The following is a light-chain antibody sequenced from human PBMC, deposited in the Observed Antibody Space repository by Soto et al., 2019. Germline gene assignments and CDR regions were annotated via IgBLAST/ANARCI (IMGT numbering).Light chain of an antibody. CDR3: QQLCNSPLS. CDR1: QGISSY. V-gene: IGKV1-9*01. Sequence: QLTQSPSSLSASVGDRATITCRASQGISSYLAWYQQKPGQVPKLLIYAASTLASGIPLRFSGSGFGTDFTLTISSLQPEDFATYYCQQLCNSPLSFGGGTKVEIK. CDR2: AAS. J-gene: IGKJ4*01.